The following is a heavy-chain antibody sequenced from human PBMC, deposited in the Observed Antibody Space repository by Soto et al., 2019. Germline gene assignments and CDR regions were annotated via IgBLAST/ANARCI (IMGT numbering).Heavy chain of an antibody. CDR3: ASGWGENSSSHYYYYGMDV. CDR2: IIPIFGTA. D-gene: IGHD6-6*01. J-gene: IGHJ6*02. CDR1: GGTFSSYA. V-gene: IGHV1-69*13. Sequence: SVKVSCKASGGTFSSYAISWVRQAPGQGLEWMGGIIPIFGTANYAQKFQGRVTITADGSTSTAYMELSSLRSEDTAVYYCASGWGENSSSHYYYYGMDVWGQGTTVTVSS.